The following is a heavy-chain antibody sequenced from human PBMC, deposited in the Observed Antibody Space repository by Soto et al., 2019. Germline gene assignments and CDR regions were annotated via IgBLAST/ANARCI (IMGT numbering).Heavy chain of an antibody. CDR3: AKEAYGSGSYGTYGMDV. CDR1: GFTFDDYA. J-gene: IGHJ6*02. D-gene: IGHD3-10*01. V-gene: IGHV3-9*01. Sequence: TGGSLRLSCAASGFTFDDYAMHWVRQAPGKGLEWVSGISWNSGSIGYADSVKGRFTISRDNAKNSLYLQMNSLRAEDTALYYCAKEAYGSGSYGTYGMDVWGQGTTVTVSS. CDR2: ISWNSGSI.